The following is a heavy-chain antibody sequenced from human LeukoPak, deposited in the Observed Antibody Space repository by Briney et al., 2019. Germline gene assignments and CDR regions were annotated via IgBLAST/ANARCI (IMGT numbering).Heavy chain of an antibody. D-gene: IGHD3-3*01. CDR2: IYHSGST. CDR3: ARGNYDFWSGYYTMAQNYNWFDP. CDR1: GYSISSGYY. Sequence: SETLSLTCTVSGYSISSGYYWGWIRQPPGKGLEWIGSIYHSGSTYYNPSLKSRVTISVGTSKNQFSLKLSSVTAADTAVYYCARGNYDFWSGYYTMAQNYNWFDPWGQGTLVTVSS. J-gene: IGHJ5*02. V-gene: IGHV4-38-2*02.